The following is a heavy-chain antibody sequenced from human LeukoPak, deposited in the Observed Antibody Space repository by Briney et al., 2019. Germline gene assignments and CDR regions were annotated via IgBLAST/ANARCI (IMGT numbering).Heavy chain of an antibody. D-gene: IGHD3-16*01. J-gene: IGHJ3*02. CDR1: GFTFSSYA. CDR3: AKKGGGIYAFDI. Sequence: PGGSLTLSCAASGFTFSSYAMNWVRQAPGTGLEWVSGISTSGGTHYADAVKGRFTISRDNSKNTLYLQMNSLRAEDTAGYYCAKKGGGIYAFDIWGQGTMVTVSS. CDR2: ISTSGGT. V-gene: IGHV3-23*01.